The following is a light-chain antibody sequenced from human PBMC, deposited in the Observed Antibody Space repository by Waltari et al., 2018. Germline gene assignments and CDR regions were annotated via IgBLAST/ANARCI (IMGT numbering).Light chain of an antibody. Sequence: QTVVTQAPSFSVSPGGTVTLTCGLSFGSVSTIYYPTWYQQTPGPAPRTVIYSTNTRPSGVADRFSGSILGNKAALTITGAQADDESDYYCVLYMGSGIWVFGGGTKLTVL. CDR2: STN. CDR1: FGSVSTIYY. J-gene: IGLJ3*02. V-gene: IGLV8-61*01. CDR3: VLYMGSGIWV.